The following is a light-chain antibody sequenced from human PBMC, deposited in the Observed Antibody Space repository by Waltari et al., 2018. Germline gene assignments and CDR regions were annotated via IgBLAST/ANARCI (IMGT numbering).Light chain of an antibody. CDR3: CSYAGTSTWV. CDR2: DVS. J-gene: IGLJ3*02. CDR1: SSDLGSYNF. Sequence: QSALTQPRSVSGSPGQSVIISCTGTSSDLGSYNFVSWYQHHQDNAPKLIISDVSTWPSGIPGRFSASKSGNTASLTISVLQDEDEADYYCCSYAGTSTWVFGGGTKLTVL. V-gene: IGLV2-11*01.